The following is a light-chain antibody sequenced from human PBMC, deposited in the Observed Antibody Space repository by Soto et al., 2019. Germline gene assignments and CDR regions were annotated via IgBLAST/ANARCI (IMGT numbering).Light chain of an antibody. CDR3: AAWDDSLNGLV. J-gene: IGLJ2*01. V-gene: IGLV1-36*01. CDR1: SSNIGNNA. CDR2: YDD. Sequence: QPVLTQPPSVSEAPRQRVTISCSGSSSNIGNNAVNWYQQLPGKAPKLLIYYDDLLPSGVSGRFSGSKSGTSASLAISGLQSEDEADYYCAAWDDSLNGLVFGGGTKVTVL.